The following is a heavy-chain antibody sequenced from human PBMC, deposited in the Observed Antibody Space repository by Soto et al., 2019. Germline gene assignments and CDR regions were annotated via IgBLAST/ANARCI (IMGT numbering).Heavy chain of an antibody. V-gene: IGHV3-30-3*01. CDR2: ITPNGGNA. J-gene: IGHJ4*02. CDR1: GFTFATYA. Sequence: QVQLVESGGGVVQPGSSLRLSCAASGFTFATYAMDWVRQAPGKGLEWVGVITPNGGNARYADYVKGRFTISRDNVRNTVSLQMDSLRPEDPAIYYCARDTVGDSWFPLGYWGQGTLVAVSS. CDR3: ARDTVGDSWFPLGY. D-gene: IGHD3-22*01.